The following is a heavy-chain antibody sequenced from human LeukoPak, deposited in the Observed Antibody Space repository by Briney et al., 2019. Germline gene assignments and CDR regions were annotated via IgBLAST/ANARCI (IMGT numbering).Heavy chain of an antibody. CDR1: GGTFSSYA. CDR3: ASDPSLYGDPPLYDY. V-gene: IGHV1-69*04. CDR2: IIPILGIA. J-gene: IGHJ4*02. Sequence: GASVKVSCKASGGTFSSYAISWVRQAPRQGLEWMGRIIPILGIANYAQKFQGRVTITADKSTSTAYMELSSLRSEDTAVYYCASDPSLYGDPPLYDYWGQGTLVTVSS. D-gene: IGHD4-17*01.